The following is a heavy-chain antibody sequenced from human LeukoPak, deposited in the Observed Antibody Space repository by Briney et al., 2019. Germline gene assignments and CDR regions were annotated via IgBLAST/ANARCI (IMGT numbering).Heavy chain of an antibody. D-gene: IGHD5-24*01. J-gene: IGHJ4*02. V-gene: IGHV3-21*01. CDR2: ISSGSTYR. CDR3: ARDSERRDGFSLYFFDY. Sequence: GGSLRLSCTASGFXFNSYTINWVRQAPGKGLEWVSSISSGSTYRYYADSVKGRFTISRDNAENSLFLQMDSLRAEDTALYYCARDSERRDGFSLYFFDYWGRGTPVTVSS. CDR1: GFXFNSYT.